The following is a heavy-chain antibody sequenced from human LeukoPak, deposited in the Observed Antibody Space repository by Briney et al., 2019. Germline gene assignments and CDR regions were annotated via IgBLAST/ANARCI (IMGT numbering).Heavy chain of an antibody. V-gene: IGHV4-34*01. J-gene: IGHJ6*03. CDR2: INHSGST. D-gene: IGHD6-6*01. CDR1: GGSFSGYY. Sequence: PSEALSLTCAVYGGSFSGYYCSWIRQPPGKGLEWIGEINHSGSTNYNPSLKSRVTISVDTSKNQFSLKLSSVTAADTAVYYCAREKAARSLYYYYYMDVWGKGTTVTVSS. CDR3: AREKAARSLYYYYYMDV.